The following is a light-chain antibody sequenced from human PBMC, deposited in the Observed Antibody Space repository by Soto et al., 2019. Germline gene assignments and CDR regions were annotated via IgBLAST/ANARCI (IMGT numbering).Light chain of an antibody. CDR1: QSVSSSH. Sequence: EIVLTQSPGTLSLSPGERATVSCRASQSVSSSHLAWYQQKPGQAPRLLIYGASSRATGIPDRFSGSGSGTDFTLTISRLETEDFAVYYCQLYGSSPLYIFGQGTNLEIK. J-gene: IGKJ2*01. CDR2: GAS. CDR3: QLYGSSPLYI. V-gene: IGKV3-20*01.